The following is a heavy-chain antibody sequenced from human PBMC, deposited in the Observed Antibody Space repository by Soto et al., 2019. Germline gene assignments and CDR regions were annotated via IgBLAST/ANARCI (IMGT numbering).Heavy chain of an antibody. V-gene: IGHV3-73*01. CDR1: GFTFSGSA. Sequence: GGSLRLSCAASGFTFSGSAMHWVRQASGKGLEWVGRIRSKANSYATAYAASVKGRFTISRDDSKNTAYLQMNSLKTEDTAVYYCTRLFGVTSSWPVDYWGQGTLVTVSS. CDR2: IRSKANSYAT. D-gene: IGHD3-3*01. J-gene: IGHJ4*02. CDR3: TRLFGVTSSWPVDY.